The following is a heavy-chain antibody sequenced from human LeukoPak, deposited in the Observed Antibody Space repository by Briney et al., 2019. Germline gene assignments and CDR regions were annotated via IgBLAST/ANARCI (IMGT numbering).Heavy chain of an antibody. Sequence: ASMKVSCKASGYTFTGYYMHWVRQAPGQGLEWMGWINPNSGDTTFAQKFQGRVTMTRDTSISTAFMELSRLRSDDTAVYYCARDLRVLLSSWYFDLWGRGTLVTVSS. CDR1: GYTFTGYY. CDR2: INPNSGDT. CDR3: ARDLRVLLSSWYFDL. D-gene: IGHD3-10*02. J-gene: IGHJ2*01. V-gene: IGHV1-2*02.